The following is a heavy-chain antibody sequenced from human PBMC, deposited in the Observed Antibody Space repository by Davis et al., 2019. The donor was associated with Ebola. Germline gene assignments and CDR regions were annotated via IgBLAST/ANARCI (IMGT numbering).Heavy chain of an antibody. D-gene: IGHD3-10*01. CDR3: ARTPRVTMVQGVLWWFDP. V-gene: IGHV3-7*01. CDR2: LTQDGSEK. CDR1: GFNFKNYA. J-gene: IGHJ5*02. Sequence: GESLKIPCVASGFNFKNYAMHWVRQAPGKGLEWVANLTQDGSEKYYVDSVKGRFTISRDNAKNSLYLQMNSLRAEDTAVYYCARTPRVTMVQGVLWWFDPWGQGTLVTVSS.